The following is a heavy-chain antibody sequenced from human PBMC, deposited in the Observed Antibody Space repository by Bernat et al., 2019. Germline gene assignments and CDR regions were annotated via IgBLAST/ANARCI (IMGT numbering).Heavy chain of an antibody. V-gene: IGHV4-39*01. D-gene: IGHD6-6*01. CDR1: GRSISTGSYY. CDR2: IYYSGST. CDR3: ARLGSSSDAFDI. J-gene: IGHJ3*02. Sequence: QLQLQESCPGLVKPSETLSLTCTVSGRSISTGSYYWGWIRQPPGKGLEWIGSIYYSGSTYYNPSLKSRVTISVDTSKKQFSLNLNSVTAADTAVYYCARLGSSSDAFDIWGQGTMVTVSS.